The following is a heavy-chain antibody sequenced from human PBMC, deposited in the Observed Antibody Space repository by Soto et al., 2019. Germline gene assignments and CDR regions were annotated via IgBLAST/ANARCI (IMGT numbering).Heavy chain of an antibody. V-gene: IGHV4-30-4*01. CDR1: GGSISSGDYY. D-gene: IGHD2-15*01. J-gene: IGHJ4*02. Sequence: QVQLQESGPGLVKPSQTLSLTCTVSGGSISSGDYYWSWIRQPPGKGLEWIGYIYYSGSTYYNPSLNTRVTISVDTSKNQFSLKLSSVTAADTAVYYCARYCSGGSCYEGRSSLFDYWGQGTLVTVSS. CDR2: IYYSGST. CDR3: ARYCSGGSCYEGRSSLFDY.